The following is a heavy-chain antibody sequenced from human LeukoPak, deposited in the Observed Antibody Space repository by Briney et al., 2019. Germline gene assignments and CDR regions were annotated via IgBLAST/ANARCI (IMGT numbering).Heavy chain of an antibody. V-gene: IGHV1-2*02. J-gene: IGHJ4*02. Sequence: ASVKVSCKASGYTFTDYYMHWVRQAPGQGFEWMGWINPNDGDTNYAQKLQGRVTMTRDTSISTAHMEVSRLRSDDTAVYYCARANFLYCSSTTCLFDYWGQGTLVTVSS. D-gene: IGHD2-2*01. CDR3: ARANFLYCSSTTCLFDY. CDR1: GYTFTDYY. CDR2: INPNDGDT.